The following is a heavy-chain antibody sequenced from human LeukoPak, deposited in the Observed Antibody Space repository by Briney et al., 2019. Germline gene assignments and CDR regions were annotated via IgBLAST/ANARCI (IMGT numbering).Heavy chain of an antibody. Sequence: PETLSLTCSVSGASVTSYYWTWIRQPPGKGLESIGYMFYSGTTNYNPSLKSRVTISMDTSKTQFSLKLTSVTAADTAVYYCARIMPSDYRTTPWGQGTLVTVSS. D-gene: IGHD4-11*01. CDR3: ARIMPSDYRTTP. CDR1: GASVTSYY. CDR2: MFYSGTT. V-gene: IGHV4-59*02. J-gene: IGHJ5*02.